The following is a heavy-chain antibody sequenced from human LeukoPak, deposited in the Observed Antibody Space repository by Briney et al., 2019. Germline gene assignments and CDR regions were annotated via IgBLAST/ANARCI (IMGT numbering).Heavy chain of an antibody. CDR2: IKQDGTEI. J-gene: IGHJ5*02. Sequence: GGSLRLSCAASGFTFSSHWMSWVRQAPGKGPEWVANIKQDGTEIYYVDSVKGRFTISRDNSKNTLYLQINTLRAEDTAIYYCAKDCGWLHFCSWGQGTLVTVSS. CDR1: GFTFSSHW. D-gene: IGHD5-24*01. CDR3: AKDCGWLHFCS. V-gene: IGHV3-7*03.